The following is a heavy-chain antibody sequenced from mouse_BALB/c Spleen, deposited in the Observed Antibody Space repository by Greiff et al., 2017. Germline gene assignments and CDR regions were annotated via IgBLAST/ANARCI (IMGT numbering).Heavy chain of an antibody. CDR1: GYTFTDYW. CDR3: ARSKGRGYFDV. J-gene: IGHJ1*01. Sequence: QVQLQQPGAELVMPGASVKMSCKASGYTFTDYWMHWVKQRPGQGLEWIGAIDTSDSYTSYNQKFKGKATLTVDESSSTAYMQLSSLTSEDSAVYYCARSKGRGYFDVWGAGTTVTVSS. CDR2: IDTSDSYT. V-gene: IGHV1-69*01. D-gene: IGHD3-3*01.